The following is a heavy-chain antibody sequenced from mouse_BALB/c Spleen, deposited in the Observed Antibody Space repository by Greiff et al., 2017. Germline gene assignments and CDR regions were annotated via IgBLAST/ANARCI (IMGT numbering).Heavy chain of an antibody. V-gene: IGHV1-54*03. CDR1: GYAFTNYL. CDR3: ARRDGSWFAY. J-gene: IGHJ3*01. Sequence: QVQLKESGAELVRPGTSVKVSCKASGYAFTNYLIEWVKQRPGQGLEWIGVINPGSGGTNYNEKFKGKATLTADKSSSTAYMQLSSLTSDDSAVYFCARRDGSWFAYWGQGTLVTVSA. D-gene: IGHD2-3*01. CDR2: INPGSGGT.